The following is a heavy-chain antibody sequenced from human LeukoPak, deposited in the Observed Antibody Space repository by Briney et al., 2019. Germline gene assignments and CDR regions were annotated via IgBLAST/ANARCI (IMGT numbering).Heavy chain of an antibody. CDR1: GFTFSSYS. CDR2: ISSSSSYI. Sequence: GGSLRLSCAASGFTFSSYSMNWVRQAPGKGLEWVSSISSSSSYIYYADSVKGRFTISRDNARNSLYLQMNSLRAEDTAVYYCARARCGGDCYGLFDYWGQGTLVTVSS. V-gene: IGHV3-21*01. CDR3: ARARCGGDCYGLFDY. D-gene: IGHD2-21*02. J-gene: IGHJ4*02.